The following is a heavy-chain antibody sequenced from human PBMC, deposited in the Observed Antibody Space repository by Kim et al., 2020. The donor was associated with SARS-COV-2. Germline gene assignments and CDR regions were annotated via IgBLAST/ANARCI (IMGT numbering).Heavy chain of an antibody. CDR3: ARSYSSSWYFGRQETAFRDP. D-gene: IGHD6-13*01. CDR1: GYTFTSYD. CDR2: MNPNSGNT. Sequence: ASVKVSCKASGYTFTSYDINWVRQATGQGLEWMGWMNPNSGNTGYAQKFQGRVTMTRNTSISTAYMELSSLRSEDTAVYYCARSYSSSWYFGRQETAFRDPWGQGTLVTVSS. J-gene: IGHJ5*02. V-gene: IGHV1-8*01.